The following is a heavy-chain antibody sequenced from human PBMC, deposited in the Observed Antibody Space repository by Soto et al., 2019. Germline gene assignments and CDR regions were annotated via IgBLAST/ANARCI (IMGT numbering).Heavy chain of an antibody. CDR1: GFSFTTYA. D-gene: IGHD3-10*01. CDR3: ARCLCGDLRHYFYGMDV. CDR2: ISNDGNNQ. Sequence: QVQLVESGGGVVQPGRSLRLSCAASGFSFTTYAIYWVRQAPGKGLEWVAVISNDGNNQNYADSVKGRFTISRDNSKNTLYLQLDRLRPEDTAVYYCARCLCGDLRHYFYGMDVWGHGTPVTVSS. V-gene: IGHV3-30-3*01. J-gene: IGHJ6*02.